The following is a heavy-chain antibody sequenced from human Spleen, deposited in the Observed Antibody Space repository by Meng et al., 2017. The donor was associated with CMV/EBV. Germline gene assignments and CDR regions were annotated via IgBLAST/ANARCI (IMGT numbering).Heavy chain of an antibody. Sequence: ASVKVSCKTSGYTFISYGISWVRQAPGQGLEWMGWISTYNRNTNYEQKFQGRLTLTTDASTDTAYMELRSLRSDDTAVYFCARDAITGSSNFYFDYWGQGTLVTVSS. J-gene: IGHJ4*02. V-gene: IGHV1-18*01. CDR3: ARDAITGSSNFYFDY. CDR1: GYTFISYG. D-gene: IGHD3-10*01. CDR2: ISTYNRNT.